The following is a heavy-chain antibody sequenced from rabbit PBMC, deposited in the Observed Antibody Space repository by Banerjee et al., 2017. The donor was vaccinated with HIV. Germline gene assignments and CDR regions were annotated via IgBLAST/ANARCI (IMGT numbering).Heavy chain of an antibody. CDR1: GFSFSSTYY. Sequence: QSLEESGGDLVKPGASLTLTCTASGFSFSSTYYMCWVRQAPGNGLELMPCIGVSSGTTYYASWAKGRFTISKTSSTAVTLEMTSLTAADTATYFCARGGYAGSGYSFFNLRGPGTLVTVS. D-gene: IGHD8-1*01. CDR3: ARGGYAGSGYSFFNL. J-gene: IGHJ4*01. V-gene: IGHV1S40*01. CDR2: IGVSSGTT.